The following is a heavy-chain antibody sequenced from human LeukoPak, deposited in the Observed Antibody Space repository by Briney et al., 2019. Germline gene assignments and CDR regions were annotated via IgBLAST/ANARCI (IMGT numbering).Heavy chain of an antibody. CDR3: ARAGAAAGILFDY. J-gene: IGHJ4*02. V-gene: IGHV3-13*01. CDR1: GFTFSSYD. Sequence: PGGSLRLSCAASGFTFSSYDMHWVRQATGKGLEWVSAIGTAGDTYYPGSVKGRFTISRENAKNSLYLQMNSLRAGDTAVYYCARAGAAAGILFDYWGQGTLVTVSS. D-gene: IGHD6-13*01. CDR2: IGTAGDT.